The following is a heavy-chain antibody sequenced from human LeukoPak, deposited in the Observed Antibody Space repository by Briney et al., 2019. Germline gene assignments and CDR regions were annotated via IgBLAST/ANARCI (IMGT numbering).Heavy chain of an antibody. Sequence: SVKVSCKASGGTFSSYAISWVRQAPGQGLEWMGGIIPIFGTANYAQKFQGRVTITADKSTSTAYMELSSLRSEDTAVYYCARTGSETTVVTLAYWGQGTLVTVSS. D-gene: IGHD4-23*01. CDR1: GGTFSSYA. CDR2: IIPIFGTA. J-gene: IGHJ4*02. V-gene: IGHV1-69*06. CDR3: ARTGSETTVVTLAY.